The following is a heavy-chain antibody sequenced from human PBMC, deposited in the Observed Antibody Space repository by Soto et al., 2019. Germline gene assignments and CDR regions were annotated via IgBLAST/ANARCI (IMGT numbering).Heavy chain of an antibody. D-gene: IGHD3-22*01. CDR1: GYTFTSYA. CDR2: FNAGNGNT. V-gene: IGHV1-3*01. CDR3: ARVGYDSSGPDY. Sequence: QVQLVQSGAEVKKPGASVKVSCKASGYTFTSYAMHWVRQAPGQRLEWMGWFNAGNGNTKYSQKFQGRVTITRDTSASTAYMELSSLRSEDTAVYYCARVGYDSSGPDYWGQGTLVTVSS. J-gene: IGHJ4*02.